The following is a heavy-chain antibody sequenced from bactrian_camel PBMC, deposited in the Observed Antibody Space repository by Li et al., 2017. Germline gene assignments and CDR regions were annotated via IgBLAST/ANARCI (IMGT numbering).Heavy chain of an antibody. Sequence: VQLVESGGGLVQPGGSLRLSCTASGFTFSSYYMYWVRQAPGKGLEWVTSVSNDGTNTYYADSVKGRFTISRDNAKNSVYLQMNSLKPEDTAMYYCAADRDVNIPPSLSLDSSRYNNWGQGTQVTVS. CDR3: AADRDVNIPPSLSLDSSRYNN. CDR2: VSNDGTNT. V-gene: IGHV3S6*01. J-gene: IGHJ4*01. CDR1: GFTFSSYY. D-gene: IGHD6*01.